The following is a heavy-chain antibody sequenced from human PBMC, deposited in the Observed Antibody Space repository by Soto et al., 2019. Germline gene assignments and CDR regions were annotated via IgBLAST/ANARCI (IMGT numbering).Heavy chain of an antibody. Sequence: PGGSLRLSCAASGFTFSSYAMSWVRQAPGKGLEWVSSISGSGGSTYYADSVKGRFTISRDNSKNTLYLQMNSLRAEDTAVYYCAKAPLVVPAGWAAYFDYWGQGTLVTVSS. D-gene: IGHD2-2*01. CDR3: AKAPLVVPAGWAAYFDY. CDR1: GFTFSSYA. V-gene: IGHV3-23*01. CDR2: ISGSGGST. J-gene: IGHJ4*02.